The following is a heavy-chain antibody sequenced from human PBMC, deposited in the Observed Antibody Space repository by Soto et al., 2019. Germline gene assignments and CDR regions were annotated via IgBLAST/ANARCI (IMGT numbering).Heavy chain of an antibody. CDR3: AMYQGYYYGLAVFNY. D-gene: IGHD3-10*01. CDR2: ISYGGGTT. J-gene: IGHJ4*02. V-gene: IGHV3-23*01. CDR1: EFTFSNYA. Sequence: AGGSLRLSCAASEFTFSNYAMSWVRQAPGKGLEWVSAISYGGGTTYYADSVKGRFTISRDNSKNTLYLQMNSLRAEDTAVYYCAMYQGYYYGLAVFNYWGQGTPVTVSS.